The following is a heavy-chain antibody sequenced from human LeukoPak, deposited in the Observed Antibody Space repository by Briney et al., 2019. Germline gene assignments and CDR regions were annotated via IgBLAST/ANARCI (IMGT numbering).Heavy chain of an antibody. CDR2: IHYSGST. CDR1: GGSISRSSSH. D-gene: IGHD1-26*01. V-gene: IGHV4-39*07. Sequence: SETLSLTCSVAGGSISRSSSHWGWIRQPPGKGPEWIGSIHYSGSTYYNPSLKSRATTSVDTSKNQFSLRLSSVTATDTAVYYCARGVYSGSLEYFDSWGQGTLVTVSS. J-gene: IGHJ4*02. CDR3: ARGVYSGSLEYFDS.